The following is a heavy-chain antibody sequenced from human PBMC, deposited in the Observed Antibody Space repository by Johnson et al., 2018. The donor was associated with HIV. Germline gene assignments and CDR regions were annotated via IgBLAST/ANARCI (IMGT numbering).Heavy chain of an antibody. CDR2: INWSGGDA. V-gene: IGHV3-20*04. Sequence: VQLVESGGGLVQPGGSLRLSCAASGFTFSAYGMHWVRQPPERGLEWVSTINWSGGDATYVDSVKGRFTISRDNAKNSLYLQMNSLRAEDTAVYYCASSWFGELSYAFDIWGQGTMVTVSS. J-gene: IGHJ3*02. D-gene: IGHD3-10*01. CDR1: GFTFSAYG. CDR3: ASSWFGELSYAFDI.